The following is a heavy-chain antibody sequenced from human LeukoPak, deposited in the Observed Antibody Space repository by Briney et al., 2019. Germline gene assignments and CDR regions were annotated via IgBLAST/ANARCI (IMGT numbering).Heavy chain of an antibody. CDR2: FYYSGST. D-gene: IGHD3-22*01. J-gene: IGHJ6*02. Sequence: SETLSLTCTVSGGSISNSIYYWGWFRQPPGKGLEWIGSFYYSGSTYYNPSLKSRVTVSVDTSKNQFSLKLNSVTAADTAVYYCARDKARYYESSGLFYYYGMDVWGQGTTVTVSS. CDR3: ARDKARYYESSGLFYYYGMDV. CDR1: GGSISNSIYY. V-gene: IGHV4-39*02.